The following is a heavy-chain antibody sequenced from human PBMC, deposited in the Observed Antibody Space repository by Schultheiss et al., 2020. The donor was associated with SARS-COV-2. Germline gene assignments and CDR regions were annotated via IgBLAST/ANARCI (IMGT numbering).Heavy chain of an antibody. CDR1: GFTFTTYG. J-gene: IGHJ6*02. V-gene: IGHV3-33*01. D-gene: IGHD3-10*01. CDR2: IWYDGTKK. Sequence: GGSLRLSCAASGFTFTTYGMHWVRQAPGKGLEWVAVIWYDGTKKYYADSVKGRFIIPRDNSKNTLYLQMNSLRAEDSAVYYCARAAYGLGSSIYYGLDVWGQGTTVTVSS. CDR3: ARAAYGLGSSIYYGLDV.